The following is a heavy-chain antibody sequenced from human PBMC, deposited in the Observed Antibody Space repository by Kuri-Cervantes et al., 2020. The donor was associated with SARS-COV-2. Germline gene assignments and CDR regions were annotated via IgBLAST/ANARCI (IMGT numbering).Heavy chain of an antibody. V-gene: IGHV1-24*01. CDR3: ATYRWVRGVRRYFDY. Sequence: ASVKVSCKVSGYTLTELSMHWVRQAPGKGLEWMGGFDPEDGETIYAQKFQGRVTMTEDTSTDTAYMEPSSLRSEDTAVYYCATYRWVRGVRRYFDYWGQGTLVTVSS. CDR2: FDPEDGET. J-gene: IGHJ4*02. D-gene: IGHD3-10*01. CDR1: GYTLTELS.